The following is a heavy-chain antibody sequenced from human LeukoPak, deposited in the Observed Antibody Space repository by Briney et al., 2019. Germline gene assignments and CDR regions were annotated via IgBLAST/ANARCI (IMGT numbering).Heavy chain of an antibody. D-gene: IGHD1-7*01. V-gene: IGHV3-33*01. CDR3: ARDKITGTTGGYYYGMDV. Sequence: GRSLRLSCAASGFTFSSYGMHWVRQAPGKGLEWVAVIWYDGSNKYYADSVKGRFTISRDNSKNTLYLQMNSLRAEDTAVYYCARDKITGTTGGYYYGMDVWGRGTTVTVSS. CDR2: IWYDGSNK. J-gene: IGHJ6*02. CDR1: GFTFSSYG.